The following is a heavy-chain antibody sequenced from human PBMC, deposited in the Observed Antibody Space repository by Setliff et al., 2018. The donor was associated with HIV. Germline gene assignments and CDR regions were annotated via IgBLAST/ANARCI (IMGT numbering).Heavy chain of an antibody. CDR1: GDSASNSRYY. J-gene: IGHJ5*02. CDR3: ASRIYYYDSNNFLREEGFDP. V-gene: IGHV4-39*01. CDR2: IHYDERT. Sequence: SETLSLTCTVSGDSASNSRYYWAWIRQPPGKGLEYIGSIHYDERTYYNPSLKSRVTISLDTSKNQFSLNLTSVTAADTAVYYCASRIYYYDSNNFLREEGFDPWGQGALVTRLL. D-gene: IGHD3-22*01.